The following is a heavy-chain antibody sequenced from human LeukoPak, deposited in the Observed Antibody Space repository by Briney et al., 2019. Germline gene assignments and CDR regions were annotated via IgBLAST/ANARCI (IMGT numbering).Heavy chain of an antibody. CDR3: ARGGSSSLHWFDP. V-gene: IGHV4-59*01. CDR2: IYYSGST. Sequence: PSETLSLTCTVSGGSISSYYWSWIRQPPGKGLEWIGYIYYSGSTNYNPSLKSRVTISVDTSKNQFSLKLSSVTAADTAVYYCARGGSSSLHWFDPWGQETLVTVSS. J-gene: IGHJ5*02. CDR1: GGSISSYY. D-gene: IGHD6-13*01.